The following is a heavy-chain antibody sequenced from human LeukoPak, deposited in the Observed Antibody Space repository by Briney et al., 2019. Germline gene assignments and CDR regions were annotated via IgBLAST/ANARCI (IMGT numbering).Heavy chain of an antibody. CDR2: IIPIFGTA. CDR1: GGTFSSYA. D-gene: IGHD5-24*01. J-gene: IGHJ4*02. Sequence: GSSVKVSCKASGGTFSSYAISWVRQAPGQGLEWMGGIIPIFGTANYAQKFQGRVTITTDESTNTAYMELSSLRSEDTAVYYCARAGMGRDGYNWSGFDYWGQGTLVTVSS. V-gene: IGHV1-69*05. CDR3: ARAGMGRDGYNWSGFDY.